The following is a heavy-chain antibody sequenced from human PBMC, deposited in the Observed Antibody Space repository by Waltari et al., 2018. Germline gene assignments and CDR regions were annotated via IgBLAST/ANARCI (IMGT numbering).Heavy chain of an antibody. CDR3: AKSGRSPWTFDI. CDR1: GFTFSSYG. V-gene: IGHV3-23*04. D-gene: IGHD3-10*01. J-gene: IGHJ3*02. Sequence: EVQLVESGGGLVQPGGSLRLSCTASGFTFSSYGRTWVRQAPGKGLEWVSAIGGSTGSTNYADSVRSRFTISRDNSKNTLYLQMNSLRAEDTALYYCAKSGRSPWTFDIWGQGTMVTVSS. CDR2: IGGSTGST.